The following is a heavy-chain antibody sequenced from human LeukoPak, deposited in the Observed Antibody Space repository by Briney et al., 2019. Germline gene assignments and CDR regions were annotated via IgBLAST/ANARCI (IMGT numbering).Heavy chain of an antibody. J-gene: IGHJ6*02. Sequence: PGGSLRLSCAASGFTFSSYAMSWVRQAPGKGLEWVSAISGSGGSTYYADSVKGRFTISRDNSKNTLYLQMNSLRAEDTAVYYCAKYHYDSSGYVHLYYYYGMDVWGQGTTVTVSS. CDR3: AKYHYDSSGYVHLYYYYGMDV. CDR1: GFTFSSYA. CDR2: ISGSGGST. V-gene: IGHV3-23*01. D-gene: IGHD3-22*01.